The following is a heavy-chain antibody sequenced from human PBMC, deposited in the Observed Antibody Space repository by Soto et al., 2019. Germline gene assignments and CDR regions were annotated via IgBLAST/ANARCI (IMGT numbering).Heavy chain of an antibody. V-gene: IGHV3-66*01. Sequence: GSLRLSCAASGFTVSSNYMSWVRQAPGKGLEWVSVIYSGGSTYYADSVKGRFTISRDNSKNTLYLQMNSLRAEDTAVYYCARDAYYGSGSLNFDYWGQGTLVTVSS. CDR3: ARDAYYGSGSLNFDY. D-gene: IGHD3-10*01. J-gene: IGHJ4*02. CDR2: IYSGGST. CDR1: GFTVSSNY.